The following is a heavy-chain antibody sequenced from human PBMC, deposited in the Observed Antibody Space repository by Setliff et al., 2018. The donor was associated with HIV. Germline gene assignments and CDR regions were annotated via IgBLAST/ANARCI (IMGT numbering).Heavy chain of an antibody. J-gene: IGHJ4*02. D-gene: IGHD2-15*01. V-gene: IGHV4-39*07. CDR2: IYYSGST. CDR3: ARFYCSGGSCYSYLDY. CDR1: GGSISNSRYY. Sequence: PSETLSLTCTVSGGSISNSRYYWSWIRQPPGKGLEWIGSIYYSGSTNYNLSLKSRVTISIDTSKNQFSLKLNSVTAADTAVYYCARFYCSGGSCYSYLDYWGQGTLVTVSS.